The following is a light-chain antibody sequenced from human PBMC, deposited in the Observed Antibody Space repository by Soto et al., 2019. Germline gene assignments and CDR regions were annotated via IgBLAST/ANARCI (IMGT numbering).Light chain of an antibody. CDR3: QQYGGSPPYT. CDR1: QSVSSSY. J-gene: IGKJ2*01. CDR2: GAS. Sequence: EIVLTQSPGTLSLSPGERATLSCRASQSVSSSYLAWYQQKPGQAPRLLIYGASSSATVIPDRFSGSVSWTDFTLTISRLEPEDFPVYSCQQYGGSPPYTFGQGNTLEIK. V-gene: IGKV3-20*01.